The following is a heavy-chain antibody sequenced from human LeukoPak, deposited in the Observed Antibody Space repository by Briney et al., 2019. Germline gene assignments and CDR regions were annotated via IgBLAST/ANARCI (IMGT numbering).Heavy chain of an antibody. Sequence: GGSLGLSCAASGFTFSSYSMNWVRQAPGKGLEWVSYISSSSSTIYYADSVKGRFTISRDNAKNSLYLQMNSLRAEDTAVYYCARAGGWPPFYYYYGMDVWGQGTTVTVSS. D-gene: IGHD6-19*01. CDR2: ISSSSSTI. V-gene: IGHV3-48*04. CDR3: ARAGGWPPFYYYYGMDV. J-gene: IGHJ6*02. CDR1: GFTFSSYS.